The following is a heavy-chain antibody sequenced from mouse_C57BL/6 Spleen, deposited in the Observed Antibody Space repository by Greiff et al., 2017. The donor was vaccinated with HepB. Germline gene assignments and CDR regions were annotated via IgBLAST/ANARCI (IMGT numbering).Heavy chain of an antibody. D-gene: IGHD2-1*01. V-gene: IGHV5-4*01. J-gene: IGHJ1*03. CDR2: ISDGGSYT. CDR3: ARVGGNFWYFDV. CDR1: GFTFSSYA. Sequence: DVQLVESGGGLVKPGGSLKLSCAASGFTFSSYAMSWVRQTPEKRLEWVATISDGGSYTYYPDNVKGRFTISRDNAKNNLYLQMSHLKSEDTAMYYCARVGGNFWYFDVWGTGTTVTVSS.